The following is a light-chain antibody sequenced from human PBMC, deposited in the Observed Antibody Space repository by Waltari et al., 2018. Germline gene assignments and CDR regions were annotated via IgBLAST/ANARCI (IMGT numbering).Light chain of an antibody. CDR3: SSYTSSSTLVI. V-gene: IGLV2-14*03. J-gene: IGLJ2*01. CDR1: SSDVGGYNY. Sequence: QSALTQPASVSGSPGQSITISCTGTSSDVGGYNYVSWYQQHPGKAPKLIIYDVSDRPAGISNRMSGSKSGNTASLTISGLQAEDDADYYCSSYTSSSTLVIFGGGTKLTVL. CDR2: DVS.